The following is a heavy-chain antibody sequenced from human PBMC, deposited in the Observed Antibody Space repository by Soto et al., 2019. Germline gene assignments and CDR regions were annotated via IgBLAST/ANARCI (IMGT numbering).Heavy chain of an antibody. Sequence: SETLSLTCAVYGGSFSGYYWSWIRQPPGKGLEWIREINHSGSTNYNPSLKSRVTISVDTSKNQFSLKLSSVTAADTAVYFCARGRVGYSGYERGWFDPWGQGTLVTVSS. CDR2: INHSGST. CDR1: GGSFSGYY. CDR3: ARGRVGYSGYERGWFDP. V-gene: IGHV4-34*01. J-gene: IGHJ5*02. D-gene: IGHD5-12*01.